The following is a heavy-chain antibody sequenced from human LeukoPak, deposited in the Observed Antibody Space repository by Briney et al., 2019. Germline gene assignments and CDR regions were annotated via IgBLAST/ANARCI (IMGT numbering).Heavy chain of an antibody. D-gene: IGHD3-3*01. CDR1: GGSISSGGYY. V-gene: IGHV4-30-2*01. CDR3: ARDITIFGVVRRGYWFDP. J-gene: IGHJ5*02. CDR2: IYHSGST. Sequence: SETLSLTCTVSGGSISSGGYYWSWIRQPPGKGLEWIGYIYHSGSTYYNPSLKSRVTISVDRSKNQFSLKLSSVTAADTAVYYCARDITIFGVVRRGYWFDPWGQGTLVTVSS.